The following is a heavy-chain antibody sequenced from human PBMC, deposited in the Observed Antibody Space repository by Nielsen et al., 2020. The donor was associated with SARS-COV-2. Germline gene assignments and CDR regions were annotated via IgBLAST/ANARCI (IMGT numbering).Heavy chain of an antibody. CDR2: ISDDNTI. V-gene: IGHV3-48*04. Sequence: GGSLRLSCEASGFIFNTYGMNWVRQAPGKGLEWISYISDDNTIFYADSVKGRFTISRDNAKNSLDLQMNSLRAEDTAVYYCAKDLEDHDASGYDQWGQGTLVTVSS. D-gene: IGHD3-22*01. CDR3: AKDLEDHDASGYDQ. CDR1: GFIFNTYG. J-gene: IGHJ4*02.